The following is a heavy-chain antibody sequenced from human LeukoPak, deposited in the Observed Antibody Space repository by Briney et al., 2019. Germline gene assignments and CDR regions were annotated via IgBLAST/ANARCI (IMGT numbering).Heavy chain of an antibody. D-gene: IGHD4-11*01. J-gene: IGHJ4*02. CDR1: GFTFDDYA. CDR2: ISRNSDGI. Sequence: PGRSPRLSCAASGFTFDDYAMHWVRQAPGKGLEWVSGISRNSDGIGYADSVKGRFTISRDNAKNSLYLQMNSLRAEDTALYYCARGVTVKKGGWYFDYWGQGTLVTVSS. CDR3: ARGVTVKKGGWYFDY. V-gene: IGHV3-9*01.